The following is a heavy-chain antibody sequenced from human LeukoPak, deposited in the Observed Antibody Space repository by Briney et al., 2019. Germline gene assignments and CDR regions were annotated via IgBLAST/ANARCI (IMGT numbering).Heavy chain of an antibody. CDR3: ARDYYDSSGYYYGY. J-gene: IGHJ4*02. Sequence: ASVKVSCKASGYTFTGYYMHWVRQAPGQGLEWMGRINPNSGGTNYAQKFQGRVTMTRDTSISTAYMELGRLRSDDTAVYYCARDYYDSSGYYYGYWGQGTLVTVSS. CDR2: INPNSGGT. CDR1: GYTFTGYY. D-gene: IGHD3-22*01. V-gene: IGHV1-2*06.